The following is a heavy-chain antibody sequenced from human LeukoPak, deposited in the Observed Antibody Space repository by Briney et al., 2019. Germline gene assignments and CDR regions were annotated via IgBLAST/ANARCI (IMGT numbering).Heavy chain of an antibody. Sequence: GGSLRLSCAASGFTFSSYAMSWVRQAPGKGLEWVSAISGSGGSTYYADSVKGRFTISRDNSKNTLYLQMNSLRAGDTAVYYCAKDGDDSSGYDYFYYYYYGMDVWGQGTTVTVSS. D-gene: IGHD3-22*01. CDR3: AKDGDDSSGYDYFYYYYYGMDV. CDR2: ISGSGGST. CDR1: GFTFSSYA. J-gene: IGHJ6*02. V-gene: IGHV3-23*01.